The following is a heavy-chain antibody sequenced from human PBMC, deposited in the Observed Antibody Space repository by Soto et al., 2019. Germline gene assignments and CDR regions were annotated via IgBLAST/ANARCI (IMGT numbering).Heavy chain of an antibody. Sequence: LRLSCAASGFTFSSYSMNWVRQAPGKVLEWVSSISSSSSYIYYADSVKGRFTISRDNAKNSLYLQMNSLRAEDTAVYYCAREAPATYYYYYGMDVWGQGTTVTSP. CDR2: ISSSSSYI. CDR1: GFTFSSYS. J-gene: IGHJ6*02. D-gene: IGHD6-6*01. V-gene: IGHV3-21*01. CDR3: AREAPATYYYYYGMDV.